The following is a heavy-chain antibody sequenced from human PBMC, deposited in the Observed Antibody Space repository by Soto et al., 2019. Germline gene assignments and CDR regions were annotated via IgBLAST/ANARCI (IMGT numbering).Heavy chain of an antibody. CDR2: VNPILSMS. CDR3: AASYGSGYRAFDY. CDR1: GDTFSFYT. Sequence: QVQLVQSGAELKKPGSSVKVSCKASGDTFSFYTINWVRQAPGLGLEWMGRVNPILSMSNYAQKFQGRVTMTGDKSTSTAYMELRSLRYEDTAFYYCAASYGSGYRAFDYWGQGALVTVSS. J-gene: IGHJ4*02. D-gene: IGHD3-10*01. V-gene: IGHV1-69*02.